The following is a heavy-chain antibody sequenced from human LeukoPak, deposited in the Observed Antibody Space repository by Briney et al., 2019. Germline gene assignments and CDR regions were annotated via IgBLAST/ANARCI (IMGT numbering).Heavy chain of an antibody. J-gene: IGHJ4*02. CDR1: AFTFSNYA. CDR2: VSATDTST. D-gene: IGHD6-19*01. Sequence: GACLRLSCAAAAFTFSNYAMTSVRHAPGEGLGWRSAVSATDTSTYYADSVKGRFTISRDNSKNTLYLQMNSLRAEDRAVYYCARGYSSGWYYFDYWGQGTLVTVS. V-gene: IGHV3-23*01. CDR3: ARGYSSGWYYFDY.